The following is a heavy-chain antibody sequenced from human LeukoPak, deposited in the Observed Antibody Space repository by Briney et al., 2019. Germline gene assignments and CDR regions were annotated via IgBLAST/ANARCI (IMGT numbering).Heavy chain of an antibody. Sequence: AGPLRLSCAASGFTFSSYAMNWIRQAPGKGLEWVSGITCSGATTYYPDSVKGRFTTSRDNGKSTWYLQMNSLRVEDTAVYYCARGAPNTGGAYVGDYWGHGTLVTVSS. CDR2: ITCSGATT. CDR3: ARGAPNTGGAYVGDY. J-gene: IGHJ4*01. V-gene: IGHV3-23*01. CDR1: GFTFSSYA. D-gene: IGHD4-23*01.